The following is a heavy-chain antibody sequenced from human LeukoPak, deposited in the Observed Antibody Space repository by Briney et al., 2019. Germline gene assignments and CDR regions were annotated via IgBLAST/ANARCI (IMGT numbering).Heavy chain of an antibody. Sequence: PSETLSLTCAVYGGSFSGYYWSWIRQPPGKGLERIGEINHSGSTNYNPSLKSRVTISVDTSKNQFSLKLSSVTAADTAVYYCARDGGATVVTRPFDYWGQGTLVTVSS. CDR3: ARDGGATVVTRPFDY. V-gene: IGHV4-34*01. CDR1: GGSFSGYY. CDR2: INHSGST. D-gene: IGHD4-23*01. J-gene: IGHJ4*02.